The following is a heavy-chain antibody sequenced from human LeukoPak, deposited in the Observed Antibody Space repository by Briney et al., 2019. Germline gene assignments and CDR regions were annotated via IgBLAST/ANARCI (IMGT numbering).Heavy chain of an antibody. Sequence: PGGSLRLSCAVSGFTFSGSAMHWVRQASGKGLEWVGRIRSKANSYATAYAASVKGRFTISRDDSKNTAYLQMNSLKTEDTAVYYCISPLGVAGTTYIDYWGQGTLVTVSS. J-gene: IGHJ4*02. CDR2: IRSKANSYAT. D-gene: IGHD1-1*01. CDR3: ISPLGVAGTTYIDY. V-gene: IGHV3-73*01. CDR1: GFTFSGSA.